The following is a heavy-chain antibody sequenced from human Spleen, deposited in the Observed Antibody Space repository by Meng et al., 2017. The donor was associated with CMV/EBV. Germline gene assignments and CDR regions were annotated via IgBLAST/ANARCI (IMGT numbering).Heavy chain of an antibody. CDR1: GFTFDDYG. Sequence: GGSLRLSCAASGFTFDDYGMSWVRQAPGKGLEWVSGINWNGGSTGYADSVKGRFTISRDNAKNSLYLQMNSLRAEDTALYHCARGEGYCSSTSCYPLDYWGQGTLVTVSS. CDR2: INWNGGST. CDR3: ARGEGYCSSTSCYPLDY. D-gene: IGHD2-2*01. J-gene: IGHJ4*02. V-gene: IGHV3-20*01.